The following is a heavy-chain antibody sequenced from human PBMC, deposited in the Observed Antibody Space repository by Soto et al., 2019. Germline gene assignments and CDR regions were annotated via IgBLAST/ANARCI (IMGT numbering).Heavy chain of an antibody. CDR3: PRSMVRGVNWFDP. J-gene: IGHJ5*02. Sequence: PSETLSLTCTVSGGSISSGDYYWSWIRQPPGKGLEWIGYIYYSGSAYYNPSLKSRVTISVDTSKNQFSLKLSSVTAADTAVYYCPRSMVRGVNWFDPWGQGTLVTVSS. V-gene: IGHV4-30-4*01. CDR2: IYYSGSA. CDR1: GGSISSGDYY. D-gene: IGHD3-10*01.